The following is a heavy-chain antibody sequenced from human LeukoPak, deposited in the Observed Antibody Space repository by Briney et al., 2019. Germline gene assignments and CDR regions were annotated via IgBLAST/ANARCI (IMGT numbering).Heavy chain of an antibody. V-gene: IGHV4-4*07. CDR2: IYTSGCT. Sequence: SETLSLTCTVSGGSISSYYWNWIRQPAGKGLDWIGRIYTSGCTNYNPSLKSRVTMSVDTSKNQFSLKLSSVTAADTAVYYCARRVIITKAFDIWGQGTMVTVSS. CDR1: GGSISSYY. CDR3: ARRVIITKAFDI. J-gene: IGHJ3*02. D-gene: IGHD3-22*01.